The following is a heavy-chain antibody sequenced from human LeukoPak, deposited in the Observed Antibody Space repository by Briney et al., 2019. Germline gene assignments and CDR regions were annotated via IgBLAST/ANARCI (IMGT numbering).Heavy chain of an antibody. CDR2: ISSSGSTI. D-gene: IGHD5-12*01. J-gene: IGHJ5*02. V-gene: IGHV3-48*03. CDR3: ASSGYSGYDYCLDP. Sequence: QAGGSLRLSCAASGFTFSSYEMNWVRQAPGKGLEWVSYISSSGSTINYADSVKGRFTISRDNAKNSLYLQMKSLRAEDTAVYYCASSGYSGYDYCLDPWDQGTLVTVSS. CDR1: GFTFSSYE.